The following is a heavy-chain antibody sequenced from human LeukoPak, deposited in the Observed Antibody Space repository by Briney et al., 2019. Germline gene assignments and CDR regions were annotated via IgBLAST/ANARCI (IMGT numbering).Heavy chain of an antibody. D-gene: IGHD4-17*01. CDR3: ARLTVTTPLDY. CDR2: IYYSGST. CDR1: GGSISSSSYY. V-gene: IGHV4-39*01. Sequence: SETLSLTCTVSGGSISSSSYYWGWLRQPPWNGLEWIGSIYYSGSTYYNPSLKTRVTISVDTSKNQSSLKLSSVTAADTAVYYCARLTVTTPLDYWGQGTLVTVSS. J-gene: IGHJ4*02.